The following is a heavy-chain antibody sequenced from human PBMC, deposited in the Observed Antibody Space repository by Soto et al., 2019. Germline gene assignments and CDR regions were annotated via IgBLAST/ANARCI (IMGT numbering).Heavy chain of an antibody. CDR1: GYSFTSYW. J-gene: IGHJ6*02. CDR3: ARILRPLYYYYGMDV. D-gene: IGHD1-26*01. V-gene: IGHV5-10-1*01. Sequence: PGESLKISCKGSGYSFTSYWISWVRQMPGKGLEWMGRIDPSDSYTNYSPSFQGHVTISADKSISTAYLQWSSLKASDTAMYYCARILRPLYYYYGMDVWGQGTTVTVSS. CDR2: IDPSDSYT.